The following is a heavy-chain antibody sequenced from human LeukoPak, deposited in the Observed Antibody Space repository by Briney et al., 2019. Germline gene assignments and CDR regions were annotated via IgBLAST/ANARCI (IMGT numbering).Heavy chain of an antibody. D-gene: IGHD2-15*01. V-gene: IGHV3-21*01. J-gene: IGHJ4*02. Sequence: GGSLRLSCAASGFTFRSYSMNWVRQAPGKGVEWVSFISSSSSSKYYVDSVKGRFTISRDNAKNSLYLQMNSLRADDTAVYYCARVQGGWYYFDYWGQGTLVTVSS. CDR1: GFTFRSYS. CDR2: ISSSSSSK. CDR3: ARVQGGWYYFDY.